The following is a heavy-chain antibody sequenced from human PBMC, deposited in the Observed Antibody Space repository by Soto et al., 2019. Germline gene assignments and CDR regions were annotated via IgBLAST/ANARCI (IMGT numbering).Heavy chain of an antibody. CDR3: LQYLHNCEASPDPAPGDDVDA. D-gene: IGHD4-4*01. Sequence: GGSLRLSCAAAEFTFSTYWMHWVRQPPGKGLVWVSRINPDGSHTDHADSVKGRFTTSRDNAKNTLYLQMSNLRAEDSALYFCLQYLHNCEASPDPAPGDDVDAWGRGAVVNGS. V-gene: IGHV3-74*01. J-gene: IGHJ3*01. CDR1: EFTFSTYW. CDR2: INPDGSHT.